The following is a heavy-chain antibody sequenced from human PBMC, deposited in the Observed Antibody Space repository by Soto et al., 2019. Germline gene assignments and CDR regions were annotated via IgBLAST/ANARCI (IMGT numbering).Heavy chain of an antibody. D-gene: IGHD2-15*01. J-gene: IGHJ4*02. Sequence: QLQLRESGPGLVKPSETLSLTCTVSGGSISSSSYYWGWIRQPPGKGLEWIGNIYYSGSTYYNPSLKSRVTISVDTSKNQFSLKLGSVTAADTAVYYCARVVGYCSGGSCYSSSHFDYWGQGILVAVSS. CDR2: IYYSGST. CDR1: GGSISSSSYY. V-gene: IGHV4-39*01. CDR3: ARVVGYCSGGSCYSSSHFDY.